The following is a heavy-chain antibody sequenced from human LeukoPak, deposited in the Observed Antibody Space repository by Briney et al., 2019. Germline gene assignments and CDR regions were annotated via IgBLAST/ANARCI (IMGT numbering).Heavy chain of an antibody. CDR3: ARVHSGWYDHANPFDI. V-gene: IGHV1-2*02. CDR1: GYTFTGYY. Sequence: ASVKVSCKASGYTFTGYYIHWVRQAPGQGLEWMGWIIPNSGGTNYAQKFQGRVTMTRDTSISTAYMELSRLRSDDTAVYYCARVHSGWYDHANPFDIWGQGTMVTVSS. CDR2: IIPNSGGT. D-gene: IGHD6-19*01. J-gene: IGHJ3*02.